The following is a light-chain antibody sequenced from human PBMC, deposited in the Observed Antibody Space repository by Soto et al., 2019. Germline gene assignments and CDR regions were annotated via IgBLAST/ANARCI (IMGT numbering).Light chain of an antibody. Sequence: QSVLTQPPSVSGAPGQRVTISCTGSSSNIGAGYDVHWYQQLPGTAPKLLIYGNSNRPSGVPDRFSGSKSGTSASLAITGLQAEEEADYYCHSDGSIRSDLFGGGTKVTVL. CDR3: HSDGSIRSDL. CDR2: GNS. CDR1: SSNIGAGYD. J-gene: IGLJ2*01. V-gene: IGLV1-40*01.